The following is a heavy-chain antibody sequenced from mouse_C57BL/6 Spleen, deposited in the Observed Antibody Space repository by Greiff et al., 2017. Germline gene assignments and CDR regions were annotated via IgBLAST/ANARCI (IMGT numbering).Heavy chain of an antibody. CDR1: GFTFSSYA. Sequence: EVKLQESGEGLVKPGGSLKLSCAASGFTFSSYAMSWVRQTPEKRLEWVAYISSGGDYIYYADTVKGRFTISRDNARNTLYLKMSSLKSEDTAMYYCTRDGAGGAMDYWGQGTSVTVSS. CDR3: TRDGAGGAMDY. J-gene: IGHJ4*01. D-gene: IGHD2-3*01. CDR2: ISSGGDYI. V-gene: IGHV5-9-1*02.